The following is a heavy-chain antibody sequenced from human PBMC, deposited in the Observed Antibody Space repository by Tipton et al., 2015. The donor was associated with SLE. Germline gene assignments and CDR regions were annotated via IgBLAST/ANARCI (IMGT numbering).Heavy chain of an antibody. CDR3: ARGGYSGYGPYGMDV. Sequence: VQLVQSGGGLVKPGGSLRLSCAASGFTFSSYSMNWVRQAPGKGLEWVSSISSSSSYIYYADSVKGRFTISRDNAKNSLYLQMSSLRAEDTAVYYCARGGYSGYGPYGMDVWGQGTTVTVSS. V-gene: IGHV3-21*01. D-gene: IGHD5-12*01. J-gene: IGHJ6*02. CDR1: GFTFSSYS. CDR2: ISSSSSYI.